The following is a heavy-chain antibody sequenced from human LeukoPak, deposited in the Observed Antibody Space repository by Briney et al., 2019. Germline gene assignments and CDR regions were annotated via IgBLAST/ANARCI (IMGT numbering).Heavy chain of an antibody. CDR3: ARDLTITMVRGVFDY. Sequence: PGRSLRLSCAASGFTFSSYAMHWVRQAPDKGLEWVAVISYDGSNKYYADSVKGRFTISRDNSKNTLYLQMNSLRAEDTAVYYCARDLTITMVRGVFDYWGQGTLVTVSS. D-gene: IGHD3-10*01. J-gene: IGHJ4*02. V-gene: IGHV3-30*04. CDR1: GFTFSSYA. CDR2: ISYDGSNK.